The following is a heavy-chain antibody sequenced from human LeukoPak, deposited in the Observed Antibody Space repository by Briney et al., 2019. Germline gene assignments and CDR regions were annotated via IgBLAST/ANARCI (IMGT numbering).Heavy chain of an antibody. Sequence: PSETLSLTCTVFGGSISSYYWSWIRQPAGKGLEWVGRMYTSGSTNYNPSLKSRVTISVDTSKNQFSLKLSSVTAADTAVYYCARARKNYYMDVWGKGTTVTVSS. CDR1: GGSISSYY. V-gene: IGHV4-4*07. J-gene: IGHJ6*03. CDR3: ARARKNYYMDV. CDR2: MYTSGST.